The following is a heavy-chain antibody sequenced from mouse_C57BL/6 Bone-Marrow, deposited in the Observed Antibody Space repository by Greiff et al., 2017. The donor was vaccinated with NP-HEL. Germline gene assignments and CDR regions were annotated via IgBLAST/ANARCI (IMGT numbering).Heavy chain of an antibody. Sequence: QVQLQQPGAELVKPGASVKLSCKASGYTFTSYWMHWVKQRPGQGLEWIGMIHPNSGSTNYNEKFKSKATLTVDKPSSTAYMQLSSLTSEDSAVYYCARNYGSSPYWYFDVWGTGTTGTVSS. V-gene: IGHV1-64*01. CDR2: IHPNSGST. CDR3: ARNYGSSPYWYFDV. D-gene: IGHD1-1*01. J-gene: IGHJ1*03. CDR1: GYTFTSYW.